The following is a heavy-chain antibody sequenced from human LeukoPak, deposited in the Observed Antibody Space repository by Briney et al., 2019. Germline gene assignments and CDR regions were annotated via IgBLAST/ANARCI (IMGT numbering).Heavy chain of an antibody. CDR2: ISGSGGST. CDR1: GFTFSSYA. V-gene: IGHV3-23*01. J-gene: IGHJ6*03. D-gene: IGHD6-6*01. Sequence: GGSLRLSCAASGFTFSSYAMSWVRQAPGKGLEWVSAISGSGGSTYYADSVKGRFTISRDNSKNTLYLQMNSLRAEDTAVYYCAKGGVGSSSSYYYYYYMDVWGKGTTVTVSS. CDR3: AKGGVGSSSSYYYYYYMDV.